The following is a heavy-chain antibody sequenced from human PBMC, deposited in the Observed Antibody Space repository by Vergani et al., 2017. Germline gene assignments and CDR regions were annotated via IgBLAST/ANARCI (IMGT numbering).Heavy chain of an antibody. CDR2: INPSGGST. CDR3: ARWRGELPGAYY. V-gene: IGHV1-46*01. D-gene: IGHD1-26*01. Sequence: QVQLVQSGAEVKKPGASVKLSCKASGYTFITYYIHWVRQAPGQGLEWMGIINPSGGSTSYAQKFQGRVTMTRDTSTSTVYMEMTSLRSEDTAVYYCARWRGELPGAYYWGQGTLVTVS. J-gene: IGHJ4*02. CDR1: GYTFITYY.